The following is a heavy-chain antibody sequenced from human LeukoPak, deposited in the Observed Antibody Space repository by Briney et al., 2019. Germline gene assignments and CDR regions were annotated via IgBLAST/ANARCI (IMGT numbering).Heavy chain of an antibody. D-gene: IGHD3-16*01. CDR2: IRYDGSNK. CDR1: GFTFSSYG. Sequence: GGSLRLSCAASGFTFSSYGMHWVRQAPGKGLEWVAFIRYDGSNKYYADSVKGRLTISRDNSKNTLYLQMNSLRAEDTAVYYCAKWANVYDYVWGSPYESLDYWGQGTLVTVSS. J-gene: IGHJ4*02. V-gene: IGHV3-30*02. CDR3: AKWANVYDYVWGSPYESLDY.